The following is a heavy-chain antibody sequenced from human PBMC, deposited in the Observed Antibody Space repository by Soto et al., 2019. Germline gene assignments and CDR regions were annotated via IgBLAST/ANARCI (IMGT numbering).Heavy chain of an antibody. CDR1: GYTFSSYG. J-gene: IGHJ4*02. D-gene: IGHD2-8*01. Sequence: QAQLVQSGAEVKKPGASVKVSCRASGYTFSSYGYAWVRQAPGQGLERMGWISAYNGDTNYAQKCQDRVTLNTDTSTTTAYMELRNLGSDDTAVYYCARSGAYCTSITCLFDSFWGLGTLVTVSS. V-gene: IGHV1-18*01. CDR3: ARSGAYCTSITCLFDSF. CDR2: ISAYNGDT.